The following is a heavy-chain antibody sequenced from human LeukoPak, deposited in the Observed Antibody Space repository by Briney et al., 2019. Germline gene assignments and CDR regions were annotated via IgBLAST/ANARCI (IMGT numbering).Heavy chain of an antibody. CDR2: IYPGDSDT. CDR3: ARHSLDDILTGPDEIDY. V-gene: IGHV5-51*01. J-gene: IGHJ4*02. CDR1: GYSFTSYW. D-gene: IGHD3-9*01. Sequence: GESLKISCKGSGYSFTSYWIGWVRQMPGKGLEWMGIIYPGDSDTRYSPSFQGQVTISADKSISTAYLQWSSLEASDTAMYYCARHSLDDILTGPDEIDYWGQGTLVTVSS.